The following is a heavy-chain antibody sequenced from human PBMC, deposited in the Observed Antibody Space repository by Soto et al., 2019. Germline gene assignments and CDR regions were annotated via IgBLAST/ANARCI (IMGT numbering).Heavy chain of an antibody. Sequence: VKVPWKASGYTITSYGISWVRQAPGQGLEWMGWISAYNGNTNYAQKLQGRVTMTTDTSTSTAYMELRSLRSDDTAVYYCARESLHYDFWSGYYGWFDPWGQGTLVTVS. CDR2: ISAYNGNT. J-gene: IGHJ5*02. CDR1: GYTITSYG. V-gene: IGHV1-18*01. CDR3: ARESLHYDFWSGYYGWFDP. D-gene: IGHD3-3*01.